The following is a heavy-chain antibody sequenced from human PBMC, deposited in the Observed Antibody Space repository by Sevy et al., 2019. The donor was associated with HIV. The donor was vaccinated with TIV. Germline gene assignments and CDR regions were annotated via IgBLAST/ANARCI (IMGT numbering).Heavy chain of an antibody. CDR1: GGSFSGYY. CDR2: INYTGNT. CDR3: ARVLGILDYSYGLDV. J-gene: IGHJ6*02. V-gene: IGHV4-34*01. Sequence: SETLSLTCGVYGGSFSGYYWNWNRQSPGKGLEWIGEINYTGNTNYNPSLKSRVFISIDTSRNEIFLELNSLTAADTAVYYCARVLGILDYSYGLDVWGQGTTVTVSS. D-gene: IGHD3-16*01.